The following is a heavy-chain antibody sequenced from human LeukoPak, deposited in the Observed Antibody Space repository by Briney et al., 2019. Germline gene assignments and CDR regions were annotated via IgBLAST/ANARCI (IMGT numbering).Heavy chain of an antibody. Sequence: PGGSLRLSCAASGFTFSSYSMNWVRQAPGKGLEWVSYISSRSAAIYYADSVKGRFTISRDNAKNSLYLQMNSLRAEDTAVYYCARDGSGSYYYYYYMDVWGKGTTVTISS. V-gene: IGHV3-48*04. CDR3: ARDGSGSYYYYYYMDV. CDR2: ISSRSAAI. D-gene: IGHD3-10*01. J-gene: IGHJ6*03. CDR1: GFTFSSYS.